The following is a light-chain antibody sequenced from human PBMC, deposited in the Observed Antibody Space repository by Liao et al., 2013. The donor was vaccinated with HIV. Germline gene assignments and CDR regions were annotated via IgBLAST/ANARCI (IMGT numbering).Light chain of an antibody. Sequence: SYELTQPPSVSVVPGKTARITCGGNNIGSKSVHWYQQKPGQAPVVVIYYDSDRPSGIPERFSGSRSGNTATLTITRVEAGDEADYYCQVWDSSSDHYVFGTGTKVTVL. J-gene: IGLJ1*01. V-gene: IGLV3-21*01. CDR1: NIGSKS. CDR2: YDS. CDR3: QVWDSSSDHYV.